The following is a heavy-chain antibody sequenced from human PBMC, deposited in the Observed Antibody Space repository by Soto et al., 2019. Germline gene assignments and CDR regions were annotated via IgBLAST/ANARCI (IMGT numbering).Heavy chain of an antibody. CDR2: ISTNGGST. V-gene: IGHV3-64*04. J-gene: IGHJ4*02. CDR1: GFTFSSYA. CDR3: TGEVASGY. D-gene: IGHD2-8*02. Sequence: GGSLRLSCSASGFTFSSYAMQWVRQAPGKGLEYVSAISTNGGSTHYADSVKDRFTISRDNTRNTLFLEMNSLRSDDMAVYYCTGEVASGYWGQGTLVTVSS.